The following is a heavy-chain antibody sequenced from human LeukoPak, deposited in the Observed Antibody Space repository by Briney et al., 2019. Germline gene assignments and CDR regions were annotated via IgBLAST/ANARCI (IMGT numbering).Heavy chain of an antibody. CDR2: ISYDGNNK. Sequence: GGSLRLSCAASGFTFSSHDMHWVRQAPGKGLEWVAVISYDGNNKYYADSVKGRFTISRDNSRNTLYLQMNSLRAEDTAVYYCAKDAAGPEYWGQGTLVTVSS. CDR3: AKDAAGPEY. V-gene: IGHV3-30*18. J-gene: IGHJ4*02. CDR1: GFTFSSHD. D-gene: IGHD6-13*01.